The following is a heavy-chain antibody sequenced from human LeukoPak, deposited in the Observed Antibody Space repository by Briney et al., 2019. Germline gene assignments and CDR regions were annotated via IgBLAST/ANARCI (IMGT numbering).Heavy chain of an antibody. D-gene: IGHD3-10*01. J-gene: IGHJ6*03. CDR2: IHHSGST. Sequence: SGTLSLTCAVSGGSISSRNWWSWVRQPPGKGLEWIAEIHHSGSTNYNPSLKSRVTISVDKSKNQFSLKLSSVTAADTAAYYCARIRGFGADYYYYYMDVWDKGTTVTVSS. CDR3: ARIRGFGADYYYYYMDV. V-gene: IGHV4-4*02. CDR1: GGSISSRNW.